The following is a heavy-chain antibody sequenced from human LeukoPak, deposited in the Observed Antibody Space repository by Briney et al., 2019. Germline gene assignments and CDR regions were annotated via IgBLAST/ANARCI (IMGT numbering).Heavy chain of an antibody. CDR2: IYWNDDK. CDR3: AHRPLYSSGWTS. J-gene: IGHJ5*02. CDR1: GFSLSTSGVS. V-gene: IGHV2-5*01. D-gene: IGHD6-19*01. Sequence: KKSGPTLVNPTQTLTLTCTFSGFSLSTSGVSVGWIRQPPGKALEWLAVIYWNDDKRYSPSLKTRLTITKDTSKNQVVLTMTNMDPVDTATYYRAHRPLYSSGWTSWGQGTPVIIYS.